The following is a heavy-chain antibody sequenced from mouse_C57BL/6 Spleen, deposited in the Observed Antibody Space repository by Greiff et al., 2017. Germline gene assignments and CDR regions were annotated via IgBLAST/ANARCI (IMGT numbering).Heavy chain of an antibody. D-gene: IGHD2-1*01. CDR1: GYTFTDYY. J-gene: IGHJ3*01. CDR3: TNYGNYAAWFAY. CDR2: INPNHGGT. V-gene: IGHV1-26*01. Sequence: EVQLQQPGPELVKPGASVKISCKASGYTFTDYYMNWVKQSHGMSLDWIGDINPNHGGTSYNQKFKGKATLTVDKSSSTAYMELRSLTSEDSEVYYCTNYGNYAAWFAYWCKGTLVTVSA.